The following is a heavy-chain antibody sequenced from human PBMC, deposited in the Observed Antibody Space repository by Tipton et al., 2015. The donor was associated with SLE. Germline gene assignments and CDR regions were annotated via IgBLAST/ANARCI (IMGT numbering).Heavy chain of an antibody. V-gene: IGHV3-NL1*01. CDR2: IYSGGST. J-gene: IGHJ4*02. CDR1: GFTFSDYS. Sequence: GSLRLSCAASGFTFSDYSMNWVRQAPGKGLEWVSVIYSGGSTYYADSVKGRFTISRDNSKNTLYLQMNSLRAEDTAVYYCARESSSSWFGEYYFDYWGQGTLVTVSS. CDR3: ARESSSSWFGEYYFDY. D-gene: IGHD6-13*01.